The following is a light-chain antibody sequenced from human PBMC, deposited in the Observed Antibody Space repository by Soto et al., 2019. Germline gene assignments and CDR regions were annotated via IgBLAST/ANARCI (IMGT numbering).Light chain of an antibody. CDR2: GAS. CDR3: QRYRTS. Sequence: EIVLTQSPGTLSLSPGERATLSCRASQSVSSSYLAWYQQKPGQPPRLLIYGASSRATGSPDRFSGSGSGTDFTLTITRLEPEDCAEYYCQRYRTSFGGGTKVEIK. J-gene: IGKJ4*02. V-gene: IGKV3-20*01. CDR1: QSVSSSY.